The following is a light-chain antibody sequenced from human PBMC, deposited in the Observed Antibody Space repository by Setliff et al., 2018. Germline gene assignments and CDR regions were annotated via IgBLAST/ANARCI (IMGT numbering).Light chain of an antibody. CDR3: SSYAGSNNYV. CDR1: SSDVGGYNY. Sequence: QSALTQPPSASGSPGQSVTISCTGTSSDVGGYNYVSWHQQHPGKAPKLMIYEVSKWPSGVPDRFSGSKSGNTASLTVSGLQAEDEADYYCSSYAGSNNYVFGTGTKV. V-gene: IGLV2-8*01. J-gene: IGLJ1*01. CDR2: EVS.